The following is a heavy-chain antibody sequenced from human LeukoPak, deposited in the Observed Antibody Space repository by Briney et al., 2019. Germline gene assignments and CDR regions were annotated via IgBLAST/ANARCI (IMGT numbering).Heavy chain of an antibody. J-gene: IGHJ6*03. Sequence: SETLSLTCTVSGGSINSYYGSGIRQPPGKGLEWIGYIYYSGSTNYNPSLKSRVTISVDTSKNQFSLKLSSVTAADTAVYYCARLDTMRSGSYNYYYYMDVWGKGTTVTISS. CDR1: GGSINSYY. CDR3: ARLDTMRSGSYNYYYYMDV. D-gene: IGHD3-10*01. V-gene: IGHV4-59*12. CDR2: IYYSGST.